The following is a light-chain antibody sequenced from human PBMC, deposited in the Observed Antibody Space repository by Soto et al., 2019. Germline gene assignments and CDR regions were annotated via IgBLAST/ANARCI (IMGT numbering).Light chain of an antibody. CDR2: GVS. CDR1: SGDIGAYNY. V-gene: IGLV2-14*01. J-gene: IGLJ1*01. CDR3: SSYTSSTFYV. Sequence: QSVLTQPASVSGSPGQAITISCTGTSGDIGAYNYVSWYQQHPYTAPKLLIYGVSDRPSGVSNRFSASKSGNKASLTISGRRAAGGADYYCSSYTSSTFYVFGTGTKLTV.